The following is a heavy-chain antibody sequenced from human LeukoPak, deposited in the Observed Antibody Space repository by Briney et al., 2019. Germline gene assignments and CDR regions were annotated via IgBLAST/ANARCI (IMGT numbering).Heavy chain of an antibody. V-gene: IGHV3-21*01. CDR2: ISSSSSYI. J-gene: IGHJ4*02. CDR3: ARDAYSSSPNAIDY. CDR1: GFTFSSYS. Sequence: GGPLTLSCAASGFTFSSYSTNWVRQAPGKGLEWVSSISSSSSYIYYADSVKGRFTISRDNAKNSLYLQMNSLRAEDTAVYYCARDAYSSSPNAIDYWGQGTLVTVSS. D-gene: IGHD6-6*01.